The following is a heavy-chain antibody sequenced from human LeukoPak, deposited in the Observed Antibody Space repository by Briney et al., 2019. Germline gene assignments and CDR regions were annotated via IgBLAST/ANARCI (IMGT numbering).Heavy chain of an antibody. V-gene: IGHV3-33*06. CDR3: AKDYGPDSIVATTADY. J-gene: IGHJ4*02. D-gene: IGHD5-12*01. CDR1: GFTFSSYG. CDR2: IWYDGSNK. Sequence: PGGSLRLSCAASGFTFSSYGMHWVRQAPGKGLEWVAVIWYDGSNKYYADSVKGRFTISRDNSKNTLYLQMNSLRAEDTAVYYCAKDYGPDSIVATTADYWGEGPLVSVSS.